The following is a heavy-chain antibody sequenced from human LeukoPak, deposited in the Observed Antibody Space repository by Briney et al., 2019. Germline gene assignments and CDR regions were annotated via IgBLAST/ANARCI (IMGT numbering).Heavy chain of an antibody. D-gene: IGHD3-3*01. CDR3: ARTRITIFGVGDRDAFDI. J-gene: IGHJ3*02. CDR1: GYTFNRYG. CDR2: IGSYNGNT. V-gene: IGHV1-18*01. Sequence: ASVKVSCKASGYTFNRYGVSWVRQAPGQGLEWMGWIGSYNGNTNYAQKLQGRVTMTTDTSTSTAYMELRSLKSDDTAVYYCARTRITIFGVGDRDAFDIWGQGTMVTVSS.